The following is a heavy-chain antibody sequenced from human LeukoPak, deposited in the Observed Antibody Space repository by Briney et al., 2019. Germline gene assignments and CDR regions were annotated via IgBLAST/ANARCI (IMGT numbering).Heavy chain of an antibody. V-gene: IGHV3-74*01. J-gene: IGHJ6*03. CDR2: INTDGSST. CDR1: GFTFSSYW. D-gene: IGHD5-18*01. Sequence: GGSLRLSCAASGFTFSSYWMHWVRQAPGKGLVWVSRINTDGSSTSYADSVKGRFTISRDNAKNTLYLQMNSLRAEDTAVYYCARGPMVSWDYYYYYMDVWGKGTTVTVSS. CDR3: ARGPMVSWDYYYYYMDV.